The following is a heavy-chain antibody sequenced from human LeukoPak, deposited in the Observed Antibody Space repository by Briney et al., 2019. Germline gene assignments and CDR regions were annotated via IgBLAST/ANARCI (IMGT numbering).Heavy chain of an antibody. D-gene: IGHD3-3*01. J-gene: IGHJ4*02. CDR2: ISSSSSSI. CDR1: GFTFSNYN. CDR3: ARDRGGADDFWSGYYTGYFDY. V-gene: IGHV3-48*01. Sequence: GGSLRLSCAASGFTFSNYNMNWVRQAPGKGLEWVSYISSSSSSIYYADSVKGRFTISRDNAKNSLYPQMNSLRAEDTAVFYCARDRGGADDFWSGYYTGYFDYWGQGTLVTVSS.